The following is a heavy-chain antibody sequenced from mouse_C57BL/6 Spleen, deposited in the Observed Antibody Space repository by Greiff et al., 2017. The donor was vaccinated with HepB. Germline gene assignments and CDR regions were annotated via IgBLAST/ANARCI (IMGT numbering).Heavy chain of an antibody. CDR3: ARDFDYCPYLYFDV. CDR2: ISSGSSTI. D-gene: IGHD2-13*01. CDR1: GFTFSDYG. V-gene: IGHV5-17*01. Sequence: EVKLLESGGGLVKPGGSLKLSCAASGFTFSDYGMHWVRQAPEKGLEWVAYISSGSSTIYYADTVKGSFTISGDNAKITLFLQMTSLRSEDTAMYYCARDFDYCPYLYFDVWGTGTTVTVSS. J-gene: IGHJ1*03.